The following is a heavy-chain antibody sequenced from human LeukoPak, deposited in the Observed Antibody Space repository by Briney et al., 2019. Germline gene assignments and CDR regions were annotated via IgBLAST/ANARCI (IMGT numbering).Heavy chain of an antibody. D-gene: IGHD3-3*01. J-gene: IGHJ4*02. V-gene: IGHV1-46*01. CDR1: GYTFTSYY. Sequence: ASVKVSCKASGYTFTSYYMHWVRQAPGQGLEWMGIINPSGGSTSYAQKFQGRVIMTRDTSTSTVYMELSSLRSEDTAVYYCARDLADYDFWSGYQLNYFDYWGQGTLVTVSS. CDR3: ARDLADYDFWSGYQLNYFDY. CDR2: INPSGGST.